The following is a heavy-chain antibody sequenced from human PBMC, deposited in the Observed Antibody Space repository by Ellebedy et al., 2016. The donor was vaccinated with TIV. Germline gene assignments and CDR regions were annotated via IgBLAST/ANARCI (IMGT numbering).Heavy chain of an antibody. CDR3: AKEGESTGSYVFDY. V-gene: IGHV3-30*02. Sequence: GESLKISCTASGFSFRSYAMHWVRRAPGKGLDWVAYIQYHGNNIHYADSVKGRFTVSRDNSKNTLNLQMNSLRAEDTAVHYCAKEGESTGSYVFDYWGQGTLVTVSS. J-gene: IGHJ4*02. CDR1: GFSFRSYA. D-gene: IGHD3-10*01. CDR2: IQYHGNNI.